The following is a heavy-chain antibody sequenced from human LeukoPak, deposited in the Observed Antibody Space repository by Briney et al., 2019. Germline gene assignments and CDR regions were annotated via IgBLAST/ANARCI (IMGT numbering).Heavy chain of an antibody. CDR2: IYPGDSDT. CDR3: ARAMAGTSNWFDP. D-gene: IGHD6-19*01. Sequence: KRGESLKISCKGSGYSFTNYWIGWVRQMPGKGLEWMGIIYPGDSDTRYSPSFQGQVTISADKSISTAYLQWSSLKASDTAMYYCARAMAGTSNWFDPWGQGTLVTVSS. J-gene: IGHJ5*02. V-gene: IGHV5-51*01. CDR1: GYSFTNYW.